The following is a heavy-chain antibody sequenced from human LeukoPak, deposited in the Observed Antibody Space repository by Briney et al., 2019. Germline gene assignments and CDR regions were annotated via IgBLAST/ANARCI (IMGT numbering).Heavy chain of an antibody. CDR2: ISATGDIT. Sequence: GGSLRLSCAASGVSFTNYGMSWVRQAPGKGLEWVSAISATGDITHYADSVKGRFTISRDNSRNRLYLQRNSLRAGDTPVYYCAKVRGVGVGYNRVYWGQGTLLTLSS. CDR3: AKVRGVGVGYNRVY. J-gene: IGHJ4*02. V-gene: IGHV3-23*01. D-gene: IGHD3-3*01. CDR1: GVSFTNYG.